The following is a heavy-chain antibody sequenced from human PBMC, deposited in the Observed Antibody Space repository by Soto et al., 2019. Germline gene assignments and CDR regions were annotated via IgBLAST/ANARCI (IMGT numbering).Heavy chain of an antibody. Sequence: EVQLVESGGGLVQPGRSLRLSCAASGFTFDDYAMHWVRQAPGKGLEWVSGISWNSGSIGYADSVKGRFTISRDNAKNSLYLQMNSLRAEDTALYYCAKMEGTAAMSASRYFDLWGRGTLVTVSS. CDR3: AKMEGTAAMSASRYFDL. CDR2: ISWNSGSI. J-gene: IGHJ2*01. CDR1: GFTFDDYA. V-gene: IGHV3-9*01. D-gene: IGHD2-2*01.